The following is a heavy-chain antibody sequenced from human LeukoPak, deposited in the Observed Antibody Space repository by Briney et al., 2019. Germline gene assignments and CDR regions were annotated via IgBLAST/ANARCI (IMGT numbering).Heavy chain of an antibody. J-gene: IGHJ6*03. V-gene: IGHV3-33*06. Sequence: PGGSLRLSCAASGFTFSSYGMHWVRQARGKVLEWVAVIWYDGSNKYYADSVKGRFTISRDNSKNTLYLQMNSLRAEDTAVYYCAKVLSRYYYYYMDVWGKGTTVTVSS. CDR3: AKVLSRYYYYYMDV. CDR2: IWYDGSNK. CDR1: GFTFSSYG.